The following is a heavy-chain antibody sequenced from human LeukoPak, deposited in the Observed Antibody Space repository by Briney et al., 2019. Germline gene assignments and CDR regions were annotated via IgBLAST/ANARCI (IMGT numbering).Heavy chain of an antibody. CDR1: GGSISSGDYY. CDR2: IYYSGST. CDR3: AVSSGYYSHFDY. V-gene: IGHV4-30-4*01. J-gene: IGHJ4*02. Sequence: PSQTLSLTCTVSGGSISSGDYYWSWIRQPPGKGLGWIGYIYYSGSTYYNPSLKSRVTISVDTSKNQFSLKLSSVTAADTAVYYCAVSSGYYSHFDYWGQGTLVTVSS. D-gene: IGHD3-22*01.